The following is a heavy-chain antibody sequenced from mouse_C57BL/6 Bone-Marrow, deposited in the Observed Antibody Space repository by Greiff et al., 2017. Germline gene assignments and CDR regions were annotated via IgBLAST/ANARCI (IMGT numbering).Heavy chain of an antibody. CDR3: ARSEGWGYFDY. V-gene: IGHV1-66*01. CDR2: IYPGSGNT. CDR1: GYSFTSYY. Sequence: VQLQQSGPELVKPGASVKMSCKASGYSFTSYYINWVKQRPGQGLEWIGWIYPGSGNTKYNEKFKGKDTLTADTSSSTAYMQLSSLTSEDSAVYYCARSEGWGYFDYWGQGTTLTVSA. J-gene: IGHJ2*01. D-gene: IGHD3-3*01.